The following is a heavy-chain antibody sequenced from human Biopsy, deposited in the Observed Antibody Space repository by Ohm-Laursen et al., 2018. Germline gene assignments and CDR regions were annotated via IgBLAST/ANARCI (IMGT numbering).Heavy chain of an antibody. D-gene: IGHD3-3*01. V-gene: IGHV4-39*01. CDR1: GRPISSRNHY. CDR2: VYYSGRT. J-gene: IGHJ4*02. Sequence: TLSLTCSVSGRPISSRNHYWRWPRQPPGEGLEWIGHVYYSGRTFYNSSLENRVTVSVDTSKNQFHLRLTSMSASDTAVYYCARHSLDDFWSGAHYYFDYWGLGTLVTVSS. CDR3: ARHSLDDFWSGAHYYFDY.